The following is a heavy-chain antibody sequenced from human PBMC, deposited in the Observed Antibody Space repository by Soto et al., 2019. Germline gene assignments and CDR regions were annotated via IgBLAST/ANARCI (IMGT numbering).Heavy chain of an antibody. CDR1: GYTFTGYY. J-gene: IGHJ4*02. CDR3: ARGGTSWSLGDY. CDR2: INPSSGDT. D-gene: IGHD6-13*01. V-gene: IGHV1-2*04. Sequence: QVQLVQSGAEVKKPGASVKVSCKASGYTFTGYYFHWVRQAPGQGLEWMGWINPSSGDTDYAQKFQGWVTMTRDTSISTAYMEVSRLTSDDTAVYYCARGGTSWSLGDYWGQGTLVTVSS.